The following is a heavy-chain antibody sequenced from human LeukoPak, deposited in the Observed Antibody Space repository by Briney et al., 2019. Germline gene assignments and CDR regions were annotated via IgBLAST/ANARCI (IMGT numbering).Heavy chain of an antibody. D-gene: IGHD6-19*01. CDR3: ARHASVDGNWPRPLYY. CDR1: GGSISSSPFY. Sequence: PSETLSLTCTVSGGSISSSPFYWGWIRQPPGEGLEWIGNIYYSGSTYYNPSLKTRVTISLDTSKNQFSLKLTSVTAADTAVYYCARHASVDGNWPRPLYYGGQGSLVTVSS. V-gene: IGHV4-39*01. J-gene: IGHJ4*02. CDR2: IYYSGST.